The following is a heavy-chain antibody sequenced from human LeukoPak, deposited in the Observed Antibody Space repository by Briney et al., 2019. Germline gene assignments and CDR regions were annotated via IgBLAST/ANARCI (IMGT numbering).Heavy chain of an antibody. D-gene: IGHD4-17*01. J-gene: IGHJ4*02. V-gene: IGHV3-7*01. CDR1: GFTFSSYG. Sequence: PGGSLRLSCAASGFTFSSYGMHWVRQAPGKGLEWVANIKQDGSEKYYVVSVKGRFTISRDNAKNSLYLQMSSLRAEDTAVYYCARGGTTTDYWGQGTLVTVSS. CDR3: ARGGTTTDY. CDR2: IKQDGSEK.